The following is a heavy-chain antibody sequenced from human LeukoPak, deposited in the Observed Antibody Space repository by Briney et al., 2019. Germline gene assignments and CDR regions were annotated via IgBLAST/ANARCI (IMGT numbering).Heavy chain of an antibody. CDR2: ISYDGSNK. CDR1: GFTFSSYA. CDR3: ARPQGDWLLEEFDY. J-gene: IGHJ4*02. V-gene: IGHV3-30-3*01. D-gene: IGHD3-9*01. Sequence: GRSLRLSCAASGFTFSSYAMHWVRQAPGRGLEWVAVISYDGSNKYYADSVKGRFTISRDNSKNTLYLQMNSLRAEDTAVYYCARPQGDWLLEEFDYWGQGTLVTVSS.